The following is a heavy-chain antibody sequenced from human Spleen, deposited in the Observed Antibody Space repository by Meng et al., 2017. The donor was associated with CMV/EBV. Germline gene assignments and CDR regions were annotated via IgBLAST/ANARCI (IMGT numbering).Heavy chain of an antibody. J-gene: IGHJ5*02. CDR3: ARDLAVVPAAIVDWFDP. Sequence: FTGSSYSMNRVRQAPGKGLEGVSYISSRSSNIYYADSVKGRFTISRDNAKNSLYLQMNSLRAEDTAVYYCARDLAVVPAAIVDWFDPWGQGTLVTVSS. CDR1: FTGSSYS. V-gene: IGHV3-21*01. CDR2: ISSRSSNI. D-gene: IGHD2-2*01.